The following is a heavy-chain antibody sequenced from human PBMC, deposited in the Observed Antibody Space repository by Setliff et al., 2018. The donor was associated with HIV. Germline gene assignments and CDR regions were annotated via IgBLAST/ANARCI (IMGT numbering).Heavy chain of an antibody. CDR3: ARGERDYGQQDAFDI. J-gene: IGHJ3*02. CDR1: GGSISSGSYY. D-gene: IGHD4-17*01. Sequence: SETLSLTCTVSGGSISSGSYYWSWIRQPAGKGLEWIGRIYTSGSTNYNPSLKSRVTISVDTSKNQFSLKLSPVTAADTAVYYCARGERDYGQQDAFDIWGQGTMVTVSS. V-gene: IGHV4-61*02. CDR2: IYTSGST.